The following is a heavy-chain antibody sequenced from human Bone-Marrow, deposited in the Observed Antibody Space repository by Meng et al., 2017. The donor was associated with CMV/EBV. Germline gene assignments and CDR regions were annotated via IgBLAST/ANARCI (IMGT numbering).Heavy chain of an antibody. CDR1: GFTFSSYA. CDR3: AKGQQLVQRAFDI. Sequence: GESLKISCAASGFTFSSYAMSWVRQAPGKGLEWVSAISGSGGSTYYADSVKGRFTISRDNSKNTLYLQMNSLRAEDTAVYYCAKGQQLVQRAFDIWGPGTMVTVSS. CDR2: ISGSGGST. D-gene: IGHD6-13*01. V-gene: IGHV3-23*01. J-gene: IGHJ3*02.